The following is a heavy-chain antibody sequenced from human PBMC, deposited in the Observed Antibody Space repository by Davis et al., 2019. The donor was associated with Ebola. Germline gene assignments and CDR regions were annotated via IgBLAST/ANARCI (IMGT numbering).Heavy chain of an antibody. D-gene: IGHD3-10*01. CDR1: GGTFSSYA. CDR2: INPSGGST. V-gene: IGHV1-46*01. Sequence: ASVKVSCKASGGTFSSYAISWVRQAPGQGLEWMGIINPSGGSTSYAQKFQGRVTMTEDTSTDTAYMELSSLRSEDTAVYYCATEGRHYGMDVWGQGTTVTVSS. J-gene: IGHJ6*02. CDR3: ATEGRHYGMDV.